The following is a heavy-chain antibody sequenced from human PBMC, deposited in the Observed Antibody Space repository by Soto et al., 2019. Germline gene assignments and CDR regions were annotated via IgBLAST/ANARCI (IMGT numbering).Heavy chain of an antibody. J-gene: IGHJ5*01. Sequence: DVQLLESGGGLVQPGGSLRLSCAASGFTFSSFAMSWVRQAPGKGLEWVSGISGSDGSTYYTDSVKGRFTISRDNAKNTLYLQMNSLRAGDTAVYFCARDHEGAAAPLNWFGSWGQGTLVIVSS. CDR1: GFTFSSFA. V-gene: IGHV3-23*01. CDR2: ISGSDGST. CDR3: ARDHEGAAAPLNWFGS. D-gene: IGHD6-13*01.